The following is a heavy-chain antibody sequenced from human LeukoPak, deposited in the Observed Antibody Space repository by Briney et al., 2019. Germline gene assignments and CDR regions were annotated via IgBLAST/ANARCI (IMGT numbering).Heavy chain of an antibody. Sequence: PGGSLRLSCEASEFTFSTYWMHWVRQVPGKGLVWVARINTDGSRTSYADSVKGRFTISRDNAKNTLYLQMNSLRGEDTSLYYCARVGTGEWYFDLWGRGTLVTVSS. J-gene: IGHJ2*01. D-gene: IGHD1-1*01. V-gene: IGHV3-74*01. CDR1: EFTFSTYW. CDR3: ARVGTGEWYFDL. CDR2: INTDGSRT.